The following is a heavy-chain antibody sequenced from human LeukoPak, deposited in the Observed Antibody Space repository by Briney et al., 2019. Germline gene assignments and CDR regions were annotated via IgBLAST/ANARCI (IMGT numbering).Heavy chain of an antibody. CDR1: GFTFSGSA. CDR3: TRPSFDSSVSGVVY. Sequence: GGSLRLSCATSGFTFSGSAIHWVRQASGKGLEWVGRIRSKANNYATTDVASVRGRFTISRDDSKNTAYLQMNSLKTEDTAVYYCTRPSFDSSVSGVVYWGQGTLVTVSS. V-gene: IGHV3-73*01. CDR2: IRSKANNYAT. D-gene: IGHD3-22*01. J-gene: IGHJ4*02.